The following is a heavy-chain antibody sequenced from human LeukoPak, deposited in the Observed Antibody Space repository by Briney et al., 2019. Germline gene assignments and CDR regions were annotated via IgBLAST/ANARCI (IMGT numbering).Heavy chain of an antibody. CDR1: GGSISSSSYY. D-gene: IGHD6-13*01. Sequence: SETLSLTCTVVSGGSISSSSYYWGWIRQPPGKGLEWIGSIYYSGSTYYNPSLKSRVTISVDTSKNQFSLKLSSVTAADTAVYYCARQPYSSSDGSRYWGQGTLVTVSS. CDR2: IYYSGST. CDR3: ARQPYSSSDGSRY. J-gene: IGHJ4*02. V-gene: IGHV4-39*01.